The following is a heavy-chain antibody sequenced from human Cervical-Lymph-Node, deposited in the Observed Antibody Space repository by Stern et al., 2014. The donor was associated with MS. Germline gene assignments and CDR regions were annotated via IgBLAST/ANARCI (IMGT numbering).Heavy chain of an antibody. CDR3: ARHRSSSPGDFDY. CDR1: GGSISSSSYY. Sequence: QVQLQESGPGLVKPSETLSLTCTVSGGSISSSSYYWGWIRQPPGKGLEWIGSIYYSGSTYYNPSLKSRVTISVDTSKNQFSLEMSSVTAADTAVYYCARHRSSSPGDFDYWGQGTLVTVSS. CDR2: IYYSGST. D-gene: IGHD6-13*01. V-gene: IGHV4-39*01. J-gene: IGHJ4*02.